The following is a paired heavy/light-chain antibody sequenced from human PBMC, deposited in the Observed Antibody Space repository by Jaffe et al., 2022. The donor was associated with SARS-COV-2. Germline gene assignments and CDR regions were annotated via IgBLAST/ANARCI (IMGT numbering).Light chain of an antibody. Sequence: SSELTQPPSVSVSPGQTASITCSGDKLGVKYVCWYQQKPGQSPVLVIYQNAKRPSGIPERFSGSSSGNTATLTISGTQTMDEADYYCQAWDSSTARVFGTGTKVTVL. CDR2: QNA. J-gene: IGLJ1*01. CDR1: KLGVKY. V-gene: IGLV3-1*01. CDR3: QAWDSSTARV.
Heavy chain of an antibody. V-gene: IGHV4-30-4*01. CDR1: GASISSGDYY. CDR3: ARDAVATSNIDP. J-gene: IGHJ5*02. CDR2: IYYSGST. Sequence: QVQLQESGPGLVKPSQTLSLTCTVSGASISSGDYYWSWIRQPPGKGLEWIGYIYYSGSTYSNPSLKSRVTISVDTSKNQFSLKLSSVTAADTAVYYCARDAVATSNIDPWGQGTLVTVSS. D-gene: IGHD5-12*01.